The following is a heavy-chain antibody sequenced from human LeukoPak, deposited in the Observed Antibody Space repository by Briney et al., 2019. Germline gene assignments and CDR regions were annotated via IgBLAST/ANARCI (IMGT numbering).Heavy chain of an antibody. J-gene: IGHJ3*02. CDR1: GFTVSSNY. Sequence: GGSLRLSCAASGFTVSSNYMSWVRQAPGKGLEWVSVIYSGGSTYYADSVKGRFTISRDNSKNTLYLQMNSLRAEDTAVYYCARDWEALGYGGNSYAFDIWGQGTMVTVSS. CDR3: ARDWEALGYGGNSYAFDI. D-gene: IGHD4-23*01. V-gene: IGHV3-66*01. CDR2: IYSGGST.